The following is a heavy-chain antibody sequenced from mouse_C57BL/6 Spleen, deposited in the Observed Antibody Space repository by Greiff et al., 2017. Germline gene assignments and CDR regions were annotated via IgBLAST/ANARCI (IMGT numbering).Heavy chain of an antibody. V-gene: IGHV1-64*01. CDR3: ARWWDWEGNWYFEV. D-gene: IGHD4-1*01. CDR1: GYTFTSYW. Sequence: QVQLQQPGAELVKPGASVKLSCKASGYTFTSYWMHWVKQRPGQGLEWIGMIHPTSGSTNYNEKFKSKATLTVDKSSSTAYMQLSSLTSEDSAVYYCARWWDWEGNWYFEVWGTGTTVTVSS. CDR2: IHPTSGST. J-gene: IGHJ1*03.